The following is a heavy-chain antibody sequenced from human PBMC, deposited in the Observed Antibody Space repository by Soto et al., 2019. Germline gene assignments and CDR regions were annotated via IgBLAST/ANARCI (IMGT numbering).Heavy chain of an antibody. Sequence: AASVKVSCKASGGTFSSYAISWVRQAPGQGLEWMGGIIPIFGTANYAQRFQGRVTITADESTSTAYMELSSLRSEDTAVYYCAREGIANSYGYWPFDYWGQGTLVTVSS. D-gene: IGHD5-18*01. J-gene: IGHJ4*02. CDR2: IIPIFGTA. V-gene: IGHV1-69*13. CDR1: GGTFSSYA. CDR3: AREGIANSYGYWPFDY.